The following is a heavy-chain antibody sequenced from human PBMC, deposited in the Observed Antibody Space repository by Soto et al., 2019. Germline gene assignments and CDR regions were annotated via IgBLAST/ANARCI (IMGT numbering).Heavy chain of an antibody. D-gene: IGHD2-8*01. CDR2: INPKSGGT. Sequence: GASVKVSCKASGYSFSDYHIHWLRQAPGQGLEWLGRINPKSGGTSSAQKFQGWVTMTRDTSISTAYMELTRLRSDDTAVYFCARGHSTDCSNGVCSFFYNHEMDVWGQGTTVTVSS. J-gene: IGHJ6*02. CDR1: GYSFSDYH. CDR3: ARGHSTDCSNGVCSFFYNHEMDV. V-gene: IGHV1-2*04.